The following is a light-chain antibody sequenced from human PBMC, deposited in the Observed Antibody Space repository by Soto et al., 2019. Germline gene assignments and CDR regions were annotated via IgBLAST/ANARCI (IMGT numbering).Light chain of an antibody. Sequence: DIVLTQSPGTLSLSPGERATLSCRASESVSSTYLAWYQQKPGQAPSLLIYGASSRPTDIPDRFSGSVSGTDFTLTISRLEPEDFAVYYCQQYGGSPQTFGQGTKLEIK. V-gene: IGKV3-20*01. CDR2: GAS. J-gene: IGKJ2*01. CDR1: ESVSSTY. CDR3: QQYGGSPQT.